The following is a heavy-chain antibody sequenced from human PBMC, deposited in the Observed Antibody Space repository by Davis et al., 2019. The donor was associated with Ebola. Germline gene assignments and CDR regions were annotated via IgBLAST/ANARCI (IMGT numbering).Heavy chain of an antibody. CDR1: GYTFTSYY. CDR2: INPSGGST. Sequence: AASVKVSCKASGYTFTSYYMHWVRQAPGQGLEWMGIINPSGGSTSYAQKFQGRVTMTRDTSTSTVYMELSSLRSEDTAVYYCARDLGYCSGGSCFVYYYYGMDVWGKGTTVTVSS. D-gene: IGHD2-15*01. V-gene: IGHV1-46*01. CDR3: ARDLGYCSGGSCFVYYYYGMDV. J-gene: IGHJ6*04.